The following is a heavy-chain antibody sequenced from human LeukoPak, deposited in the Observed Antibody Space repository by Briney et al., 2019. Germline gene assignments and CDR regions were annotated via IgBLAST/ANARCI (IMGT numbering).Heavy chain of an antibody. Sequence: GGSLRLSCAASGFTFSSYGMHWVRQAPGKGLEWVAFIRYDGSNKYYADSVKGRFTISRDNSKNTLYLQMNSLRAEDTAVYYCAKPNIAAAGTNYYYYYYMDVWGKGPRSPSP. D-gene: IGHD6-13*01. CDR1: GFTFSSYG. V-gene: IGHV3-30*02. CDR3: AKPNIAAAGTNYYYYYYMDV. CDR2: IRYDGSNK. J-gene: IGHJ6*03.